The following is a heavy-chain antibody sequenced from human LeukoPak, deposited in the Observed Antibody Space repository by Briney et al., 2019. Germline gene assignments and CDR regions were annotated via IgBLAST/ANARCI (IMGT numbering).Heavy chain of an antibody. D-gene: IGHD6-13*01. Sequence: SETLSLTRTVSGDSLSSYYWSWIRQPPGGGLEWVGYTYHSGSTNYNPSLKSRVTISVDTSKNQFSLKLISVTAADTAVYYCARALRQQLVTGWFDPWGQGTLVTVST. CDR1: GDSLSSYY. CDR3: ARALRQQLVTGWFDP. CDR2: TYHSGST. J-gene: IGHJ5*02. V-gene: IGHV4-59*01.